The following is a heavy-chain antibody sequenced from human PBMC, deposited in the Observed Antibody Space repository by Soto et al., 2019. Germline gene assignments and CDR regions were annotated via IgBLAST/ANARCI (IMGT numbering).Heavy chain of an antibody. V-gene: IGHV4-59*01. CDR1: GGSISSYY. CDR2: IYYSAT. J-gene: IGHJ4*02. D-gene: IGHD1-26*01. Sequence: PSETLSLTCSVSGGSISSYYWSWIRQPPGKGLEWIAYIYYSATSYNPSLKSRVSISLDTSKNQFSLKLSSVTAADTAVYYCASRLAGSYAYWGQGTLVTVSS. CDR3: ASRLAGSYAY.